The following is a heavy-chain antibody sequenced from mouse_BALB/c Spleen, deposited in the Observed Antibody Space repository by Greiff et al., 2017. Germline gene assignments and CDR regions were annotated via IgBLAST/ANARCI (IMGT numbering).Heavy chain of an antibody. V-gene: IGHV5-12-2*01. CDR3: ARHGDGYLLYAMDY. Sequence: EVQRVESGGGLVQPGGSLKLSCAASGFTFSSYTMSWVRQTPEKRLEWVAYISNGGGSTYYPDTVKGRFTISRDNAKNTLYLQMSSLKSEDTAMYYCARHGDGYLLYAMDYWGQGTSVTVSA. J-gene: IGHJ4*01. CDR2: ISNGGGST. D-gene: IGHD2-3*01. CDR1: GFTFSSYT.